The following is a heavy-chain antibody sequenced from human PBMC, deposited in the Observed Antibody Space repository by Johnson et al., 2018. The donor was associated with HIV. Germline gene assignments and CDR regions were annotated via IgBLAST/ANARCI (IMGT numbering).Heavy chain of an antibody. CDR3: AKVAVPYEDDAFDI. CDR1: GFKLYEYD. J-gene: IGHJ3*02. Sequence: MMLVESGGDVVRPGGSLRISCVASGFKLYEYDVSWVRQVPGKGLEWVSGINWSGGGTTYADSVKGRFTISRDNSNNTLDLQMNSLRTEDTGVYYCAKVAVPYEDDAFDICGQGTMVTVSS. D-gene: IGHD6-19*01. V-gene: IGHV3-20*04. CDR2: INWSGGGT.